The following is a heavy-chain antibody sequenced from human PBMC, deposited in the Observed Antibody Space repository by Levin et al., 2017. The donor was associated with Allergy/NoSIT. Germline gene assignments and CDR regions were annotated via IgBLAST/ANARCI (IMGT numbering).Heavy chain of an antibody. Sequence: GESLKISCAASGFTFSSYAMSWVRRPPGKGLEWVSALTGSGGSTYYADSVKGRFTISRDNSKNTLYLQMNSLRAEDTAVYYCAKDMYHFGSGTYYKEYFQHWGQGTLVTVSS. J-gene: IGHJ1*01. V-gene: IGHV3-23*01. D-gene: IGHD3-10*01. CDR2: LTGSGGST. CDR3: AKDMYHFGSGTYYKEYFQH. CDR1: GFTFSSYA.